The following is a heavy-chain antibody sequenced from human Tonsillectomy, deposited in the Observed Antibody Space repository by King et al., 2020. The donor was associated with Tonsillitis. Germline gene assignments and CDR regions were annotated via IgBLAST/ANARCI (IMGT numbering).Heavy chain of an antibody. Sequence: VQLVESGGGLVQPGGSLRLSCAASGFTLSSYAMSWVRQAPGKGLEWVSVIYSGGSSTYYADSVKGRFTISRDNSKNTLYLQMNSLRAEDTAVYYCAKGRYYYGSGSPDYWGQGTLVTVSS. D-gene: IGHD3-10*01. CDR3: AKGRYYYGSGSPDY. CDR1: GFTLSSYA. V-gene: IGHV3-23*03. CDR2: IYSGGSST. J-gene: IGHJ4*02.